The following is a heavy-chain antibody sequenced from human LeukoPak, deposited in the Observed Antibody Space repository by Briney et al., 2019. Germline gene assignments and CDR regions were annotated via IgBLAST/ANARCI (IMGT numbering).Heavy chain of an antibody. CDR2: IYYSGST. J-gene: IGHJ2*01. V-gene: IGHV4-59*08. Sequence: SETLSLTCTVSGGSISSYYWSWIRQPPGKGLEWIGYIYYSGSTNYNPSLKSRVTISVDTSKNQFSLKLSSVTAADTAVYYCARLPYGSGSYPGYFDLWGRGTLVTVSS. CDR3: ARLPYGSGSYPGYFDL. CDR1: GGSISSYY. D-gene: IGHD3-10*01.